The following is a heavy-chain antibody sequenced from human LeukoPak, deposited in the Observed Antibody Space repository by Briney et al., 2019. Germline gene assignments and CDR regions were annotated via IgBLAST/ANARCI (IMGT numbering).Heavy chain of an antibody. CDR2: IYYSGST. J-gene: IGHJ4*02. CDR3: ARWGGSYQYYFDY. Sequence: PSETLSLTCTVSGGSISSYYWSWIRQPPGKGLEWIGYIYYSGSTYYNPSLKSRVTISVDTSKNQFSLKLSSVTAADTAVYYCARWGGSYQYYFDYWGQGTLVTVSS. D-gene: IGHD1-26*01. CDR1: GGSISSYY. V-gene: IGHV4-59*12.